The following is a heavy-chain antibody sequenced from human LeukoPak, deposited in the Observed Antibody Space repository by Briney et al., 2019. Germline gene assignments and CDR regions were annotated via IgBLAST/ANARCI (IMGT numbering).Heavy chain of an antibody. CDR2: MIPNSGDT. Sequence: ASVKVSCKASGYTFTSYDINWVRQATGQGLEWMGWMIPNSGDTAYAQKFQGRVTMTRNTSISTAYMELSSRRSEDAAVYYCARGSYHYDRSGYFGGYWGQGTLVTVSS. D-gene: IGHD3-22*01. CDR1: GYTFTSYD. CDR3: ARGSYHYDRSGYFGGY. V-gene: IGHV1-8*01. J-gene: IGHJ4*02.